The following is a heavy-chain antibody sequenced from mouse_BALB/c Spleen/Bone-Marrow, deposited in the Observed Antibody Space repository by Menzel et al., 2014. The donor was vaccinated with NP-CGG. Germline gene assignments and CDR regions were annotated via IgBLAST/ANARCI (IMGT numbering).Heavy chain of an antibody. D-gene: IGHD1-1*01. CDR3: ARYLHYCGSRYGYFDV. CDR2: INPSNGRT. V-gene: IGHV1S81*02. Sequence: VQLQQSGAELVKPGASVKLSCKASGYTFTSYWMHWVKQRPGQGLEWIGEINPSNGRTNYNEKFKSKATLTVDKSSSTVYMQLSSLTSEDSAVYYCARYLHYCGSRYGYFDVWGAGTTVTVSS. CDR1: GYTFTSYW. J-gene: IGHJ1*01.